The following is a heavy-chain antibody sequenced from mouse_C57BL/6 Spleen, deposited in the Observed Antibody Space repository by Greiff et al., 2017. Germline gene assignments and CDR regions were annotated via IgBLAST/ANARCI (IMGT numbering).Heavy chain of an antibody. CDR3: AREGLYYDYDY. V-gene: IGHV1-82*01. CDR2: IYPGDGDT. CDR1: GYAFSSSW. J-gene: IGHJ2*01. Sequence: VQLQQSGPELVKPGASVKISCKASGYAFSSSWMNWVKQRPGKGLEWIGRIYPGDGDTNYNGKFKGKATLTADKSSSTAYMQLSSLTSEDSAVYVCAREGLYYDYDYWGQGTTLTVSS. D-gene: IGHD2-4*01.